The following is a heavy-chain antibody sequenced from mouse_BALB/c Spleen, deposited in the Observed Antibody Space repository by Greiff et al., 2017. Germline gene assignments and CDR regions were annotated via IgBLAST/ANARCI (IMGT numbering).Heavy chain of an antibody. CDR3: AREGATVVAPDAMDY. CDR2: IWAGGST. CDR1: GFSLTSYG. D-gene: IGHD1-1*01. Sequence: QVQLKESGPGLVAPSQSLSITCTVSGFSLTSYGVHWVRQPPGKGLEWLGVIWAGGSTNYNSALMSRLSISKDNSKSQVFLKMNSLQTDDTAMYYCAREGATVVAPDAMDYWGQRTSVTVSS. J-gene: IGHJ4*01. V-gene: IGHV2-9*02.